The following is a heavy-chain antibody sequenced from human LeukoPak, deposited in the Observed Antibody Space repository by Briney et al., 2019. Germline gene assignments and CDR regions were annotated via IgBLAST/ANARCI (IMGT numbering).Heavy chain of an antibody. CDR3: ARVDYGDLGAFDI. D-gene: IGHD4-17*01. Sequence: PSETLSLTCAVYGGSFSGYYWSWIRQPPGKGLEWIGEINHSGSTNYNPSLKSRVTISVDTSKNQFSLKLSSVTAADTAVYYCARVDYGDLGAFDIWGQGTMVTVSS. V-gene: IGHV4-34*01. J-gene: IGHJ3*02. CDR2: INHSGST. CDR1: GGSFSGYY.